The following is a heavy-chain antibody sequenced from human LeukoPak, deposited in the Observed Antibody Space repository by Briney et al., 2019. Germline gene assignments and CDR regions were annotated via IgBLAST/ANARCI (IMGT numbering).Heavy chain of an antibody. J-gene: IGHJ4*02. CDR2: INHSGST. Sequence: SETLSLTCAVYGGSFSGYFWSWIRQPPGKGLEWIGEINHSGSTNHNPSLKSRVTISVDTSKNQFSLKLSSVTAADTAVYYCASLRLGYYDSSGTLDYWGQGTLVTVSS. CDR3: ASLRLGYYDSSGTLDY. D-gene: IGHD3-22*01. V-gene: IGHV4-34*01. CDR1: GGSFSGYF.